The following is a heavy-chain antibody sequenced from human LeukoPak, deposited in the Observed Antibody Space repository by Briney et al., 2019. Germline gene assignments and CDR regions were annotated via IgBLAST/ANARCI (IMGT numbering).Heavy chain of an antibody. V-gene: IGHV4-39*01. CDR2: IFYSGSS. D-gene: IGHD3-22*01. CDR3: ARHDSTLSQIYYDSSGYPANWFDP. CDR1: GGSISSDISY. J-gene: IGHJ5*02. Sequence: SETLSLTCTVSGGSISSDISYWAWVRQPPEKGLEWIGTIFYSGSSYYNPSLKSRVTISVDTSKNQFSLKLSSVTAADTAVYYCARHDSTLSQIYYDSSGYPANWFDPWGQGTLVTVSS.